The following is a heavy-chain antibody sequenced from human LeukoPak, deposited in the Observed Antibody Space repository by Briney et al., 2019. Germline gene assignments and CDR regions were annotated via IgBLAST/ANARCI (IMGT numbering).Heavy chain of an antibody. CDR3: AAVAAYGDYVS. CDR2: IVVGSGNT. J-gene: IGHJ4*02. D-gene: IGHD4-17*01. V-gene: IGHV1-58*02. CDR1: GFTFTSSA. Sequence: VASVKVSCKASGFTFTSSAMQWVRQARGQRLEWMGWIVVGSGNTNYAQKFQERVTITRDMSTSTAYMELSSLRSEDTAVYYCAAVAAYGDYVSWGQGTLVTVSS.